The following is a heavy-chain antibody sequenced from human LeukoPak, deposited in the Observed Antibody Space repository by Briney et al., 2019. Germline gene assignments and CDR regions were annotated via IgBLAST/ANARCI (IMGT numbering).Heavy chain of an antibody. CDR3: ARSVHPYGSGSYYNPNWFDP. V-gene: IGHV1-2*02. Sequence: GASVKVSYKASGYTFTGYYMHWVRQAPGQGLEWMGWINPNSGGTNYAQKFQGRVTMTRDTSISTAYMELSRLRSDDTAVYYCARSVHPYGSGSYYNPNWFDPWGQGTLVTVSS. CDR2: INPNSGGT. D-gene: IGHD3-10*01. J-gene: IGHJ5*02. CDR1: GYTFTGYY.